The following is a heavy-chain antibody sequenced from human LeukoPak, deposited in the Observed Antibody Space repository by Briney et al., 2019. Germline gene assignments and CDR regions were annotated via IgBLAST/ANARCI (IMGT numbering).Heavy chain of an antibody. J-gene: IGHJ4*02. D-gene: IGHD1-1*01. CDR3: AKDTTQLGPDAFDY. Sequence: SGGSLRLSCAASGFTFSSYAMSSVRQAPGKALEWVSAISGSGSSTYYADSVKSRFTISRDNSKNTLYLQMNSLRAEDTAVYYCAKDTTQLGPDAFDYWGQGTLVTVSS. CDR1: GFTFSSYA. V-gene: IGHV3-23*01. CDR2: ISGSGSST.